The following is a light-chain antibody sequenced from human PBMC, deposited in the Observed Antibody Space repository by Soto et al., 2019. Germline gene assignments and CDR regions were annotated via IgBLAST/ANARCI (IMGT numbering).Light chain of an antibody. Sequence: DIQMTQSPSSVSASVGDRLTITCRASRAISNSLAWYQQTPGKAPKLLLRGASSLHRGVPSRFSGGGAGTEFTLTSSSLQPEDFATYYCQQTSAFPRTFGQGTKVDVK. CDR2: GAS. V-gene: IGKV1-12*01. J-gene: IGKJ1*01. CDR1: RAISNS. CDR3: QQTSAFPRT.